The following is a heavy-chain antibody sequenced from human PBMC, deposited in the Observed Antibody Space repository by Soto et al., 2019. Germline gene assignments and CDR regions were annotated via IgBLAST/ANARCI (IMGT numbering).Heavy chain of an antibody. CDR3: TRGLLSGSSYSGGWYYFDS. J-gene: IGHJ4*02. D-gene: IGHD1-26*01. CDR1: GGSISSGGYS. CDR2: IYHSGST. Sequence: SETLSLTCAVSGGSISSGGYSWSWIRQPPGKGLEWIGYIYHSGSTYYNPSLRDRVTISAMSNNQFSLDLSSVTAADTAVYYCTRGLLSGSSYSGGWYYFDSWGQGTMVTVSS. V-gene: IGHV4-30-2*01.